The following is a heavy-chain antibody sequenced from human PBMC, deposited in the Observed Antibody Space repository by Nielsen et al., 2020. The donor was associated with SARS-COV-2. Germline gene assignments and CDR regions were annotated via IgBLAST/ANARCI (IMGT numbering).Heavy chain of an antibody. V-gene: IGHV1-2*02. Sequence: WVRQAPGQGLEWMGWINPNSGDTSYAQKFQGRVTMTRDTSTSTVYMELSSLRSEDTAVYYCARAPYYDFWSGYPAYDYYFDYWGQGTLVTVSS. J-gene: IGHJ4*02. CDR3: ARAPYYDFWSGYPAYDYYFDY. D-gene: IGHD3-3*01. CDR2: INPNSGDT.